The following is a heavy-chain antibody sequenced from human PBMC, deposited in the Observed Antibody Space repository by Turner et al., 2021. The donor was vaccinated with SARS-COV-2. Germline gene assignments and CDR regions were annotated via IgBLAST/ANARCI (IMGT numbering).Heavy chain of an antibody. CDR2: ISYDGSNK. CDR3: AKTIFPGEFRYFFYGMDV. J-gene: IGHJ6*02. Sequence: QVQLVESGGGVVQPGRSLRLSCAASGFTFSSYGMHWVRQAPGKGLGWVAVISYDGSNKYYADSVKGRFTISRDNSKNTLYLQMNSLRAEDTAVYFCAKTIFPGEFRYFFYGMDVWGQGTTVTVSS. D-gene: IGHD3-10*02. V-gene: IGHV3-30*18. CDR1: GFTFSSYG.